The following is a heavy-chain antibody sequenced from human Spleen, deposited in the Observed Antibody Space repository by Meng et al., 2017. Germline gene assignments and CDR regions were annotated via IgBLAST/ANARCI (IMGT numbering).Heavy chain of an antibody. D-gene: IGHD2-15*01. J-gene: IGHJ4*02. Sequence: SVKVSCKVSGYTLTELSMHWVRQAPGKGLEWMGGFDPEDGETIYAQKFQGRVTMTEDTSTDTAYMELSSLRSEDTAVYYCARTGLYCSDGSCYEVRFDYWGQGTLVTVSS. CDR1: GYTLTELS. CDR3: ARTGLYCSDGSCYEVRFDY. CDR2: FDPEDGET. V-gene: IGHV1-24*01.